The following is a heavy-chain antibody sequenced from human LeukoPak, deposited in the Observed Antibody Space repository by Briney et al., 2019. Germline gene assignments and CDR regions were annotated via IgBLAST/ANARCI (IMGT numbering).Heavy chain of an antibody. J-gene: IGHJ5*02. CDR3: AKDGRTYYYGSGSYFGWFDP. D-gene: IGHD3-10*01. CDR2: ISGSGDIT. V-gene: IGHV3-23*01. CDR1: GFTFSSYA. Sequence: GGSLRLSCAASGFTFSSYAMSWVRQAPGKGLEWVSSISGSGDITYSADSAKGRFTISRDNSKNTVYLQMNSLRVEDTAVYYCAKDGRTYYYGSGSYFGWFDPWGQGTLVTVSS.